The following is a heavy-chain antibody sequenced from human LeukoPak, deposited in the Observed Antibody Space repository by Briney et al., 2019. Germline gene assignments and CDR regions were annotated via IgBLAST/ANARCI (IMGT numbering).Heavy chain of an antibody. CDR2: ISNSGGTT. Sequence: XGALRLSCAASGFTFSSYAMSWVRQTPGKGVRWVSTISNSGGTTYYADSVKRRFTISRDNSRNTLYLQMNSLRVEDTAIYYCAGGLDYWGQGTLVTVSS. CDR3: AGGLDY. D-gene: IGHD2-15*01. V-gene: IGHV3-23*01. J-gene: IGHJ4*02. CDR1: GFTFSSYA.